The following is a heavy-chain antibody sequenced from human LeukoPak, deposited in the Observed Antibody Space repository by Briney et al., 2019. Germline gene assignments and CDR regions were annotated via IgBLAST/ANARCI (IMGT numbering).Heavy chain of an antibody. CDR1: GGTFSSYT. J-gene: IGHJ4*02. CDR2: IIPILGIA. V-gene: IGHV1-69*02. Sequence: AASVKVSCKASGGTFSSYTISWVRQAPGQGLEWMGRIIPILGIANYAQKFQGRVTITADKSTSTAYMELSSLRSDDTAVYYCARSLYSGYDDYWGQGTLVTVSS. CDR3: ARSLYSGYDDY. D-gene: IGHD5-12*01.